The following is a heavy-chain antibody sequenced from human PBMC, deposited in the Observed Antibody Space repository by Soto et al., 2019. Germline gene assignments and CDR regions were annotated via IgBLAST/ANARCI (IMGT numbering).Heavy chain of an antibody. Sequence: PSETLSLTCTVSGGSISSYYWSWIRQPPEKWLEWIGSISYSGSTHYNPSLRGRVIISQDTSKNQFSLKVSSVTAADTAVYYCARLRDGYNRDLDYWGQGTLVTVSS. V-gene: IGHV4-39*01. CDR2: ISYSGST. D-gene: IGHD5-12*01. CDR1: GGSISSYY. J-gene: IGHJ4*02. CDR3: ARLRDGYNRDLDY.